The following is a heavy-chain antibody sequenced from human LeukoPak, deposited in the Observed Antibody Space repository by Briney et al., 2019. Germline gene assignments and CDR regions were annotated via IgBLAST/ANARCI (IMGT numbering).Heavy chain of an antibody. Sequence: GGPLRLSCAASGFTFSSYEMNWVRQAPGKGLEWVSYISSSGSTIYYADSVKGRFTISRDNAKNSLYLQMNSLRAEDTAVYYCARAVDRSGWKNWFDPWGQGTLVTVSS. CDR1: GFTFSSYE. CDR2: ISSSGSTI. CDR3: ARAVDRSGWKNWFDP. V-gene: IGHV3-48*03. J-gene: IGHJ5*02. D-gene: IGHD6-19*01.